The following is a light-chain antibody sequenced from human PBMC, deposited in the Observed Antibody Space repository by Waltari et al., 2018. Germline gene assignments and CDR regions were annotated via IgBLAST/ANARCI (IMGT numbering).Light chain of an antibody. CDR3: QQLKSYPIT. CDR2: AAS. CDR1: QVILGY. Sequence: TQLTQSPSSLAASVGDRFTLSCRTSQVILGYLSWYQQKPGKAPKLLIYAASTLQSGVPSRFSGSGSGMDFNITISNLQPEDFATYYCQQLKSYPITFGGGTKVEIK. V-gene: IGKV1-9*01. J-gene: IGKJ4*01.